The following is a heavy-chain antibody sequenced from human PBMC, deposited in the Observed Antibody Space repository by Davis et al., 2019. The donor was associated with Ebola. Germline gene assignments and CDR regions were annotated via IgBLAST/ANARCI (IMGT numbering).Heavy chain of an antibody. CDR1: GGSISSYY. CDR3: ARARSLAAAGMGFDY. Sequence: GSLRLSCTVSGGSISSYYWSWIRQPPGKGLEWIGYIYYSGSTNYNPSLKSRVTISVDTSKNQFSLKLSSVTAADTAVYYWARARSLAAAGMGFDYWGQGTLVTVSS. V-gene: IGHV4-59*01. D-gene: IGHD6-13*01. CDR2: IYYSGST. J-gene: IGHJ4*02.